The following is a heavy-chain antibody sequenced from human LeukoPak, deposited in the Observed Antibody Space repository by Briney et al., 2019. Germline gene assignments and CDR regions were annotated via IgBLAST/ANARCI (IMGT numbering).Heavy chain of an antibody. V-gene: IGHV3-23*01. CDR3: AKSPGQIQLDYFDY. CDR1: GFTFNNHA. J-gene: IGHJ4*02. Sequence: GGSLRLSCAASGFTFNNHAMSWVRQAPGMGLEWVSTISGSGVTTYYADSVRGRFTISRDNSKTTLYMQLSSLRPEDMAIYYCAKSPGQIQLDYFDYWGQGTLVTVSS. CDR2: ISGSGVTT. D-gene: IGHD1-1*01.